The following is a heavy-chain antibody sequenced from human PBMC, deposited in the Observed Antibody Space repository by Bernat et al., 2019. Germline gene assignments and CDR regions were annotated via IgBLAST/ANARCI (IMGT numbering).Heavy chain of an antibody. CDR1: GFIFSNYG. CDR2: ISYDGSNK. CDR3: AKTPSRDGYNSWYFDL. Sequence: VQVVESGGGLVQPGGSLRLSCAVSGFIFSNYGMHWVRQAPGKGLEWVAVISYDGSNKYYADSVKGRFTISRDNSKNTLYLQMNSLRAEDTAVYYCAKTPSRDGYNSWYFDLWGRGTLVTVSS. V-gene: IGHV3-30*18. D-gene: IGHD5-24*01. J-gene: IGHJ2*01.